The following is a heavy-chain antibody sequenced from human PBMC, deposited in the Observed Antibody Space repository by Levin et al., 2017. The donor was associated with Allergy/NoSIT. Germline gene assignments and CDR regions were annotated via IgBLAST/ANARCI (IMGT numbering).Heavy chain of an antibody. D-gene: IGHD4-23*01. V-gene: IGHV4-59*01. CDR2: MYHDGST. Sequence: PSETLSLTCTVSGGSISNYYWSWIRQSPGKRLEWIGSMYHDGSTNYNPSLKSRVTISVDTSKKQISLKLSSVTAADTAVYYCAREATDYGGNSVGFDIWGQGTMVTVSS. CDR3: AREATDYGGNSVGFDI. CDR1: GGSISNYY. J-gene: IGHJ3*02.